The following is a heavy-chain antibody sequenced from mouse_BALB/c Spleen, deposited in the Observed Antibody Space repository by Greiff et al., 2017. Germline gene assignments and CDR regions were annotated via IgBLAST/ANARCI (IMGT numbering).Heavy chain of an antibody. CDR2: IDPENGDT. CDR3: NAMIPSMDD. D-gene: IGHD2-4*01. V-gene: IGHV14-4*02. CDR1: GFNIKDYY. Sequence: EVQLQQSGAELVRSGASVKLSCTASGFNIKDYYMHWVKQRPEQGLEWIGWIDPENGDTEYAPKFQGKATMTADTSSNTAYLQLSSLTSEDTAVYYCNAMIPSMDDWGQGTSVTVSS. J-gene: IGHJ4*01.